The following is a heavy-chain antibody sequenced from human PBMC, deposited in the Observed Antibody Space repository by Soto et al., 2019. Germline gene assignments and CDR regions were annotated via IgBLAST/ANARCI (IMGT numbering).Heavy chain of an antibody. J-gene: IGHJ3*02. CDR3: ARASTAFDAFDI. V-gene: IGHV1-18*04. D-gene: IGHD1-1*01. Sequence: ATGKVSCQAPCYPCIRYCIIGVLQSTGQGLEWMGWISAYNGNTNYAQKLQGRVTMTTDTSTSTAYMELRSLRSDDTAVYYCARASTAFDAFDIWGQGTMVTVSS. CDR2: ISAYNGNT. CDR1: CYPCIRYC.